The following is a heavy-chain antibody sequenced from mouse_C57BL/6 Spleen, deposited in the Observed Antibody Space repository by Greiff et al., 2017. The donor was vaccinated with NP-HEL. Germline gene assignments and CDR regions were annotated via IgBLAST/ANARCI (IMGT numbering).Heavy chain of an antibody. J-gene: IGHJ4*01. CDR3: AREDDYGYAMDY. D-gene: IGHD2-4*01. Sequence: EVHLVESGGGLVKPGGSLKLSCAASGFTFSSYAMSWVRQTPEKRLEWVATISDGGSYTYYPDNVKGRFTISRDNAKNNLYLQMSHLKSEATAMYYCAREDDYGYAMDYWGQGTSVTVSS. CDR1: GFTFSSYA. V-gene: IGHV5-4*01. CDR2: ISDGGSYT.